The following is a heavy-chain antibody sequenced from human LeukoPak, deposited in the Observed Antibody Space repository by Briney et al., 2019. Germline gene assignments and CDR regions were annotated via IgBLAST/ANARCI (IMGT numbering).Heavy chain of an antibody. V-gene: IGHV1-18*01. Sequence: ASVKVSCKASGYTFTSYGISWVRQAPGQGLEWMGWISVYNGNTNYAQKLQGRVTMTTDTSTSTAYMELRSLRSDDTAVYYCARALFYYDSSGYHYSAFDIWGQGTMVTVSS. J-gene: IGHJ3*02. CDR1: GYTFTSYG. CDR2: ISVYNGNT. CDR3: ARALFYYDSSGYHYSAFDI. D-gene: IGHD3-22*01.